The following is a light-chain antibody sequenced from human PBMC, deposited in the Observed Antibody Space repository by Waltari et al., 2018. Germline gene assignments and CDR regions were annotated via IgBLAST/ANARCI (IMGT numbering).Light chain of an antibody. CDR2: EDN. CDR1: SGSIASHS. Sequence: FLLTQPRSVSESPGKTVTISCSPSSGSIASHSVQWYQQRPGGIPTTLFYEDNRRPSGVPGRLSRSIDTSSNAASLTISGLQTEDAADYYCQSYDTSNRWIFGGGTTLTVL. CDR3: QSYDTSNRWI. V-gene: IGLV6-57*01. J-gene: IGLJ2*01.